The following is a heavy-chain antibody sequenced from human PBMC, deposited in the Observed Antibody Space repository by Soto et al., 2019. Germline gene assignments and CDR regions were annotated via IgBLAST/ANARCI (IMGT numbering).Heavy chain of an antibody. CDR1: GGTFSSYA. D-gene: IGHD3-22*01. CDR2: IIPIFGTA. V-gene: IGHV1-69*06. J-gene: IGHJ6*02. CDR3: ARDTGGRDYDSSGYSNYYGMDV. Sequence: QVQLVQSGAEVKKPGSSVKVSCKASGGTFSSYAISWVRQAPGQGLEWMGGIIPIFGTANYAQKLQGRVTITADKSTRTAYMELSSLISEDTAVYYCARDTGGRDYDSSGYSNYYGMDVWGQGTTVTVSS.